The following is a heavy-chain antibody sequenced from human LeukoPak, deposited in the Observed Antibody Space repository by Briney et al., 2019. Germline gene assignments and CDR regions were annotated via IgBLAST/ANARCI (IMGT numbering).Heavy chain of an antibody. D-gene: IGHD6-13*01. J-gene: IGHJ6*02. V-gene: IGHV1-69*04. CDR2: IIPILGIA. CDR1: GGTFSSYA. Sequence: SVKVSCKASGGTFSSYAISWVRPAPGQGLEWMGRIIPILGIANYAQKFQGRVTITADKSTSTAYMELSSLRSEDTAVYYCARARIAAAGISYYYGMDVWGQGTTVTVSS. CDR3: ARARIAAAGISYYYGMDV.